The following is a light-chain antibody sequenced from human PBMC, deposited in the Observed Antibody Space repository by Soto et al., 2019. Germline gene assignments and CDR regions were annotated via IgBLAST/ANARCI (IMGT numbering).Light chain of an antibody. J-gene: IGKJ3*01. Sequence: DIQMTQSPSSLSASVGDRVTITCQASQDIYTYLNWFQQKPGKAPKLLIYYASNLETGVPSRFSGSGSGTDFTFTISSLQPEEVATYYCQQYDDLIFTFGPGTKVDIK. CDR3: QQYDDLIFT. CDR2: YAS. CDR1: QDIYTY. V-gene: IGKV1-33*01.